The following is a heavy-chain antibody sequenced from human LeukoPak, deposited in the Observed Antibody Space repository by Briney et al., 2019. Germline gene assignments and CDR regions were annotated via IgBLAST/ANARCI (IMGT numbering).Heavy chain of an antibody. J-gene: IGHJ4*02. V-gene: IGHV7-4-1*02. CDR2: INTNTGNP. Sequence: GASVKVSCKASGYTFTSYYMHWVRQAPGQGLEWMGWINTNTGNPTYAQGFTGRFVFSLDTSVSTAYLQISSLKAEDTAVYYCARDGLRPGGYSYGWRYFDYWGQGTLVTVSS. CDR3: ARDGLRPGGYSYGWRYFDY. D-gene: IGHD5-18*01. CDR1: GYTFTSYY.